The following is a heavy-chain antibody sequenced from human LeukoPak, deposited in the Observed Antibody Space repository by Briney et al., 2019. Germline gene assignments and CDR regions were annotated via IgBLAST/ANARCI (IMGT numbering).Heavy chain of an antibody. CDR3: ARDRPPHSSWYRYYYYYYGMDV. D-gene: IGHD6-13*01. CDR2: ISAYNGNT. CDR1: GYTFTSYG. J-gene: IGHJ6*02. Sequence: GASVKVSCKASGYTFTSYGISWVRQAPGQGLEWMGWISAYNGNTNYAQKLQGRVTMTTDTSTSTAYMELRSLRSDDTAVYYCARDRPPHSSWYRYYYYYYGMDVWGQGTTVTVSS. V-gene: IGHV1-18*01.